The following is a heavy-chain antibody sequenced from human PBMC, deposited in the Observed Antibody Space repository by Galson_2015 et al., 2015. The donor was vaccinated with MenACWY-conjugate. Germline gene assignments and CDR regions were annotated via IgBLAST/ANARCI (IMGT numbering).Heavy chain of an antibody. CDR1: GFTFSFHW. J-gene: IGHJ5*01. D-gene: IGHD3-22*01. V-gene: IGHV3-7*03. Sequence: SLRLSCATSGFTFSFHWMSWVRQAPGKGLEWVANIKQDGTEKYYLDSVKGRFIISRYNTKNSLYLQMNSLRGDDTAVYYCARNLAGQSGGYRWFVSWGQGTLVTVSS. CDR3: ARNLAGQSGGYRWFVS. CDR2: IKQDGTEK.